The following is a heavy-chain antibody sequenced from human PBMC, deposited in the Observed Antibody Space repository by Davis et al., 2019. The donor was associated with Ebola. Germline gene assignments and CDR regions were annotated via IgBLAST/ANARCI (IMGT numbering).Heavy chain of an antibody. Sequence: GESLKISCAASGFTFSAYAMHWVRQAPGKGLEWVTVISYDGSNKYYADSVKGRFTISRDNSKNTLYLQMNSLRAEDAAVYYCAGDYGDYNYYYYGMDVWGQGTTVTVSS. J-gene: IGHJ6*02. CDR2: ISYDGSNK. CDR1: GFTFSAYA. CDR3: AGDYGDYNYYYYGMDV. D-gene: IGHD4-17*01. V-gene: IGHV3-30-3*01.